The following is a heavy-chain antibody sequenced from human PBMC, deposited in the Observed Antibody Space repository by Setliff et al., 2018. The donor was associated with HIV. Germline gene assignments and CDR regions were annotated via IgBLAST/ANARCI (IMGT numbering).Heavy chain of an antibody. J-gene: IGHJ4*02. CDR3: AKDRGRIAAAGYFDS. CDR1: GFSFGSNW. CDR2: IKQDGSDK. Sequence: PGESLRLSCAASGFSFGSNWMSWVRQAPGKGLEWVANIKQDGSDKYYADSVKGRFTISRDNAKNSLYLQMESLRPEDTALYYCAKDRGRIAAAGYFDSWGQGTQVTVSS. D-gene: IGHD6-13*01. V-gene: IGHV3-7*03.